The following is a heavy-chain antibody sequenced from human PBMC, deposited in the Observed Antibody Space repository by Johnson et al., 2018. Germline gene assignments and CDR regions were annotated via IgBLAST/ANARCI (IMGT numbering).Heavy chain of an antibody. CDR2: IYTSGST. V-gene: IGHV4-4*07. D-gene: IGHD2-15*01. CDR3: AKRGYCSGGSCYSYYYYGMDV. J-gene: IGHJ6*02. CDR1: GGSISSYY. Sequence: QVQLQESGPGLVEPSVPLALTCTVSGGSISSYYWSWIRQPAGKGLEWIGRIYTSGSTNYNPSLKSRVTLSVDTSKNQFSLTLSSVTAADTAVYYCAKRGYCSGGSCYSYYYYGMDVWGQGTTVTVSS.